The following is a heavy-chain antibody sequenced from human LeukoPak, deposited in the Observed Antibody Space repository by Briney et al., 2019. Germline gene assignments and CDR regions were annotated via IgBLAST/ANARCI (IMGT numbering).Heavy chain of an antibody. J-gene: IGHJ3*02. CDR2: ISWNSGSI. Sequence: GGSLRLSCAASGFTFDDYAMHWVRQAPGKGLEWVSGISWNSGSIGYADSVKGRFTISRDNAKNSLYLQMNSLRAEDTALYYCAKARGADSSGQGAFDIWGQGTMVTVSS. V-gene: IGHV3-9*01. D-gene: IGHD3-22*01. CDR3: AKARGADSSGQGAFDI. CDR1: GFTFDDYA.